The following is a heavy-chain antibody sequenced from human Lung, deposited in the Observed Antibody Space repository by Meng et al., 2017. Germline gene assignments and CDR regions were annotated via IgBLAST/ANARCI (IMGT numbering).Heavy chain of an antibody. D-gene: IGHD4-11*01. J-gene: IGHJ4*02. V-gene: IGHV4-34*01. CDR2: INHSGST. Sequence: VQLQQWGAGLLKPSETLSLTCYVSGGSFSYYYWSWIRQPPGKGLEWIGEINHSGSTNYNPSLESRATISVDTSQNNLSLKLSSVTAADSAVYYCARGPTTMAHDFDYWGQGTLVTVSS. CDR1: GGSFSYYY. CDR3: ARGPTTMAHDFDY.